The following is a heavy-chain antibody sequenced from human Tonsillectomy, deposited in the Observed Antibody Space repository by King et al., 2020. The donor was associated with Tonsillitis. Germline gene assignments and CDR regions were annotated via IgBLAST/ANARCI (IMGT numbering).Heavy chain of an antibody. CDR1: GYSFTGYY. CDR2: INPKSGGT. D-gene: IGHD3-16*01. CDR3: ARDLAGPFDI. Sequence: QVQLVESGAEVKKPGASVKVSCKASGYSFTGYYMHWVRQAPGEGLEWMGWINPKSGGTNYAQNFQGWVTMTRDTSISTAYMEQSRLRSDDTAVYYCARDLAGPFDIWGQGTMVTVSS. V-gene: IGHV1-2*04. J-gene: IGHJ3*02.